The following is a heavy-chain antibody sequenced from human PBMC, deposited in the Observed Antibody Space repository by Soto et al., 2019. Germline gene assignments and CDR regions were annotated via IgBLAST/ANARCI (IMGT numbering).Heavy chain of an antibody. J-gene: IGHJ2*01. CDR1: GGSISSGGYY. CDR3: ARDNYGDRWYFDL. Sequence: QVQLQESGPGLVKPSQTLSLTCTVSGGSISSGGYYWSWIRQHPGKGLEWIGYIYYSGSTYSNPSLKSRVTISVDTSKNQFSLKLSSVTAADTAVYYCARDNYGDRWYFDLWGRGTLVTVSS. V-gene: IGHV4-31*03. D-gene: IGHD4-17*01. CDR2: IYYSGST.